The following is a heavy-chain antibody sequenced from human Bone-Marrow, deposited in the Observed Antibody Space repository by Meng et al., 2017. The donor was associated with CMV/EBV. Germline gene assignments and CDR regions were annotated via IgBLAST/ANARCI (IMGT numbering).Heavy chain of an antibody. CDR3: AKQGDDFWSGPRDY. D-gene: IGHD3-3*01. CDR1: GFTFSSYS. V-gene: IGHV3-23*01. Sequence: GESLKISCAASGFTFSSYSMNWVRQAPGKGLEWVSAISGSGGSTYSADSVKGRFTISRDNSKNTLYLQMNSLRSEDTAVYYCAKQGDDFWSGPRDYWGQGTLVTVSS. J-gene: IGHJ4*02. CDR2: ISGSGGST.